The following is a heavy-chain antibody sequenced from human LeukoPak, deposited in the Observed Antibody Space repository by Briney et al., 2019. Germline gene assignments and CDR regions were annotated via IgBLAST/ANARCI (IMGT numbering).Heavy chain of an antibody. CDR1: GYTFTGYY. Sequence: GASVKVSCKASGYTFTGYYMHWVRQAPGQGLEWMGWINPNSGGTNYAQKFQGRVTITRDTSISTAYMELSRLRSDDTAVYYCARIPHSSGHADYWGQGTLVTVSS. CDR2: INPNSGGT. V-gene: IGHV1-2*02. D-gene: IGHD6-19*01. CDR3: ARIPHSSGHADY. J-gene: IGHJ4*02.